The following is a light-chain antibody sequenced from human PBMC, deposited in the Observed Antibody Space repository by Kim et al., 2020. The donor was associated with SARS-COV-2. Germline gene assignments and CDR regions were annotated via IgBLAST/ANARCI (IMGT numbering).Light chain of an antibody. CDR3: SAWDSGLNAWV. J-gene: IGLJ3*02. CDR2: TTN. Sequence: QTATLTCPGNKNNVGNYGAAWLQQHQGHPPPLLSYTTNNRPSAISERFSASRAGNAASLTISGLQPEDEADYYCSAWDSGLNAWVFGGGTQLTVL. CDR1: KNNVGNYG. V-gene: IGLV10-54*04.